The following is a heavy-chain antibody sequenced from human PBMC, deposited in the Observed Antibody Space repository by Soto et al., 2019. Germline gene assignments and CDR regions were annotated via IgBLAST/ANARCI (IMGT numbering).Heavy chain of an antibody. Sequence: PGGSLRLSCAASGFTFSSYAMGWVRQGPGKGLEWVAVVSIGGSTHYADSVRGRFTISRDNSKNTLSLQMNSLTAEDTAVYFCAKRRGAGGHFDYWGQGALVKVS. CDR2: VSIGGST. CDR1: GFTFSSYA. CDR3: AKRRGAGGHFDY. J-gene: IGHJ4*02. V-gene: IGHV3-23*01. D-gene: IGHD2-15*01.